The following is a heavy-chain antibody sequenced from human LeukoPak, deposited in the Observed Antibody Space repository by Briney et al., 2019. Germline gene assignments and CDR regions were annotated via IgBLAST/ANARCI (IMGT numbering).Heavy chain of an antibody. CDR2: ISYDGSNK. Sequence: PGGSLRLSCAASGFTFSSYAMHWVRQAPGKGLEWVAVISYDGSNKYYADSVKGRFTISRDNSKNTLYLQMNSLRAEDTAVYYCASGKPELAVGFDYWGQGTLVTVSS. CDR1: GFTFSSYA. CDR3: ASGKPELAVGFDY. J-gene: IGHJ4*02. D-gene: IGHD6-13*01. V-gene: IGHV3-30-3*01.